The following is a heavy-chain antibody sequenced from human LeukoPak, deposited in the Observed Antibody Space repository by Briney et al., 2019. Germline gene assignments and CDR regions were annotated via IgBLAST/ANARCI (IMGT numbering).Heavy chain of an antibody. J-gene: IGHJ3*02. CDR2: IIPIFGTA. CDR3: TMVRGVYDAFDI. D-gene: IGHD3-10*01. CDR1: GGTFSSYA. V-gene: IGHV1-69*13. Sequence: GASVKVSCKASGGTFSSYAISWVRQAPGQGLEWMGGIIPIFGTANYAQKFQGRVTITADESTSTAYMELSSLRSEDTAVYYCTMVRGVYDAFDIWGQGTMVTVSS.